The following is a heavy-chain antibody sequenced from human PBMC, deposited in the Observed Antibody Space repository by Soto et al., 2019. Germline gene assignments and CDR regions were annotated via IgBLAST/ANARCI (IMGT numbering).Heavy chain of an antibody. D-gene: IGHD6-13*01. J-gene: IGHJ4*02. CDR1: GFIFSHYW. V-gene: IGHV3-7*05. CDR2: INQDGSVK. CDR3: ARIGYSSSSLDY. Sequence: GSLRLSCAASGFIFSHYWMTWVRQAPGKGLEWVANINQDGSVKYYVDSMKGRFSISRDNAKSSLYLQMNSLRAEDTAIYYCARIGYSSSSLDYWGQGTLVTVSS.